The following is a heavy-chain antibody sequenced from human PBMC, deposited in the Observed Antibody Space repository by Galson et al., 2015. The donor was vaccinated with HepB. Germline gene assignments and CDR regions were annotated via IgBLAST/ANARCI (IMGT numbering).Heavy chain of an antibody. CDR3: ARDKGGDYPLLDY. D-gene: IGHD2-21*02. CDR1: GFTFSSYG. CDR2: IWYDGSNK. V-gene: IGHV3-33*01. J-gene: IGHJ4*02. Sequence: SLRLSCAASGFTFSSYGMHWVRQAPGKGLEWVAVIWYDGSNKYYADSVKGRFTISRDNSKNTLYLQMNSLRAEDTAVYYCARDKGGDYPLLDYWGQGTLVTVSS.